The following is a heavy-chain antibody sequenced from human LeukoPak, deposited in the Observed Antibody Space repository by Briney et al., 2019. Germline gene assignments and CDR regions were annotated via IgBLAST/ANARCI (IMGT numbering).Heavy chain of an antibody. V-gene: IGHV4-61*01. CDR1: GGSVSSGSYY. D-gene: IGHD3-22*01. Sequence: SETLSLTCTVSGGSVSSGSYYWSWIRQPPGKGLEWIGYIYHSGSSNYNPSLKSRVTISLDTSKNQFSLKLNSVTAADTAVYYCARRTRGHYDSSGYYNWFDPWGQGTLVTVSS. CDR3: ARRTRGHYDSSGYYNWFDP. J-gene: IGHJ5*02. CDR2: IYHSGSS.